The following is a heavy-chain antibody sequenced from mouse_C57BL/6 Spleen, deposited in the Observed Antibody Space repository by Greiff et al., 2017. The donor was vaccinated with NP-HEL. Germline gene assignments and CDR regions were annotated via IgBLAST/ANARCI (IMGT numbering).Heavy chain of an antibody. J-gene: IGHJ4*01. Sequence: QVQLKQSGPGLVAPSQSLSITCTVSGFSLTSSAISWVRQPPGKGLEWLGVIWTGGGTHYNSALKSRLSISKDNSKKQVVLKMNRLQTDDTARYYCARKGGYSYAMDYRGQGTSVTVSS. CDR3: ARKGGYSYAMDY. CDR1: GFSLTSSA. V-gene: IGHV2-9-1*01. D-gene: IGHD2-3*01. CDR2: IWTGGGT.